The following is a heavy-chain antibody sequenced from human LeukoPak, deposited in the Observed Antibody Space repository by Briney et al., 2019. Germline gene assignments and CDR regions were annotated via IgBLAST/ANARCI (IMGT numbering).Heavy chain of an antibody. D-gene: IGHD3-16*01. CDR2: NTPTADYI. V-gene: IGHV3-21*01. CDR1: GFAFIKYS. J-gene: IGHJ2*01. CDR3: TRSVLGGYWYFNL. Sequence: GGSLRLSXEASGFAFIKYSLNWVGQAPGKGLEWIATNTPTADYIYYEDSMKGRFTISRDNARNSVFLQMDSLTTEDTARYFCTRSVLGGYWYFNLWGRGTLVTVSS.